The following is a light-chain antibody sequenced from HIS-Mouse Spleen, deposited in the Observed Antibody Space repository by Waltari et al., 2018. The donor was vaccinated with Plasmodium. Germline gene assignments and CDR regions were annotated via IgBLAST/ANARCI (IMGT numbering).Light chain of an antibody. Sequence: EIVWTQSPATLSLSPGEGATLACRSSQRVRSYLLWYHQKPGQAPRLLIYDASNRATGIPARFSGSGSGTDFTLTISSLAPEDFAVYYCQQRSNWPRVLTFGGGTKVEIK. J-gene: IGKJ4*01. CDR2: DAS. CDR1: QRVRSY. CDR3: QQRSNWPRVLT. V-gene: IGKV3-11*01.